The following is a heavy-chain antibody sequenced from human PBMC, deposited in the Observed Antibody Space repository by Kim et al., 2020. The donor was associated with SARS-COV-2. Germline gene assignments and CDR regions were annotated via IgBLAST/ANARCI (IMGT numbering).Heavy chain of an antibody. CDR2: IYHSGST. CDR3: ARDGEYSSSSVGGSFDY. D-gene: IGHD6-6*01. Sequence: SETLSLTCAVSGGSISSSNWWSWVRQPPGKGLEWIGEIYHSGSTNYNPSLKSRVTISVDKSKNQFSLKLSSVTAADTAVYYCARDGEYSSSSVGGSFDYWGQGTLVTVSS. J-gene: IGHJ4*02. V-gene: IGHV4-4*02. CDR1: GGSISSSNW.